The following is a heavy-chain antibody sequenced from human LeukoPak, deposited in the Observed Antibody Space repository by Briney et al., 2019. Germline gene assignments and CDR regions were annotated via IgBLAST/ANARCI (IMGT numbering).Heavy chain of an antibody. J-gene: IGHJ4*02. Sequence: PGRSLRLSCAASGFTFSSYAMHWVRQAPGKGLEWVAVISYDGSNKYYADSVKDRFTISRDNSKNTLYLQMNSLRAEDTAVYYCARDLADCSSTSCYFSDLDYWGQGTLVTVSS. V-gene: IGHV3-30-3*01. CDR3: ARDLADCSSTSCYFSDLDY. CDR2: ISYDGSNK. D-gene: IGHD2-2*01. CDR1: GFTFSSYA.